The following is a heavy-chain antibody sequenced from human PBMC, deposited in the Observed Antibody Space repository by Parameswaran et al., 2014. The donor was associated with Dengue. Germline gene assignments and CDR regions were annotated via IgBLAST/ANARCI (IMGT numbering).Heavy chain of an antibody. Sequence: WIRQPPGKGLEWVANIKQDGSEKYYVDSVKGRFTISRDNAKNSLYLQMNSLRAEDTAVYYCARDQVIAVAGNYYYYGMDVWGQGTTVTVSS. J-gene: IGHJ6*02. CDR2: IKQDGSEK. V-gene: IGHV3-7*03. D-gene: IGHD6-19*01. CDR3: ARDQVIAVAGNYYYYGMDV.